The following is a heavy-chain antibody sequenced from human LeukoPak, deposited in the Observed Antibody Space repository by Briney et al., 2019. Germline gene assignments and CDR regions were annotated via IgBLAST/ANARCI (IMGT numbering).Heavy chain of an antibody. D-gene: IGHD6-13*01. Sequence: KSSETLPLTCTVSGGSISSYYWSWIRQPAGKGLEWIGRIYTSGSTNYNPSLKSRVTMSVDTSKNQFSLKLSSVTAADTAVYYCARAIAAPPYNWFDPWGQGTLVTVSS. J-gene: IGHJ5*02. CDR3: ARAIAAPPYNWFDP. CDR2: IYTSGST. CDR1: GGSISSYY. V-gene: IGHV4-4*07.